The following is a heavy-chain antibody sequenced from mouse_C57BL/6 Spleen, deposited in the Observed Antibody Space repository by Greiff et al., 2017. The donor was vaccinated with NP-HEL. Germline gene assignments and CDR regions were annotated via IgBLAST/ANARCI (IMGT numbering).Heavy chain of an antibody. V-gene: IGHV8-12*01. D-gene: IGHD1-1*01. CDR2: IYWDDDK. J-gene: IGHJ4*01. Sequence: ESGPGILQSSQTLSLTCSFSGFSLSTSGMGVSWIRQPSGKGLEWLAHIYWDDDKRYNPSLKSRLTISKDTSRNQVFLKITSVDTADTATYYCARRGHYYGSLYAMDYWGQGTSVTVSS. CDR1: GFSLSTSGMG. CDR3: ARRGHYYGSLYAMDY.